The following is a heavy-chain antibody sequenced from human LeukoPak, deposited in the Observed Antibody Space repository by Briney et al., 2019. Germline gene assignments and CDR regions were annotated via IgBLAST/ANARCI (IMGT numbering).Heavy chain of an antibody. D-gene: IGHD2-2*02. V-gene: IGHV3-21*01. Sequence: GGSLRLSCAASGFTFSSYSMNWVRQAPGKGLEWVSSISSSSSYIYYADSVKGRFTISRDNSKNTLYLQMNSLRAEDTAVYYCARSTRYCSSTSCYTGRYYFDYWGQGTLVTVSS. J-gene: IGHJ4*02. CDR2: ISSSSSYI. CDR3: ARSTRYCSSTSCYTGRYYFDY. CDR1: GFTFSSYS.